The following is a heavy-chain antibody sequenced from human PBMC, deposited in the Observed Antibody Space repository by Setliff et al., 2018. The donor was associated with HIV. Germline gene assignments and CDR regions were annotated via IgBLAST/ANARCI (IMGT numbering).Heavy chain of an antibody. CDR2: IWYDGTNK. V-gene: IGHV3-33*01. Sequence: GGSLRLSCAASGFTFSSYGMHWVRQAPGKGLEWVAVIWYDGTNKYYADSVKGRFTISRDNFKNTLFLQMNSLRAEDTGVYYCARDQEWLVEVEGDALHIWGQGTMVTVSS. CDR3: ARDQEWLVEVEGDALHI. CDR1: GFTFSSYG. D-gene: IGHD6-19*01. J-gene: IGHJ3*02.